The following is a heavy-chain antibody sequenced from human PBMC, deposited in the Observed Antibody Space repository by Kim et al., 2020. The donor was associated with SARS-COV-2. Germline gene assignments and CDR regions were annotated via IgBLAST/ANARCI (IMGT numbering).Heavy chain of an antibody. Sequence: ASVKVSCKASGYTLTNYYIHWVRQAPGQGLEWLAIINPSGGSTIYAQKFQGRVTMTRDTSTSTAYMELTSLRSEDTAVYYCARGSSDNSGYYVDWGQGTLVTVSS. CDR2: INPSGGST. J-gene: IGHJ4*02. CDR1: GYTLTNYY. D-gene: IGHD3-22*01. CDR3: ARGSSDNSGYYVD. V-gene: IGHV1-46*01.